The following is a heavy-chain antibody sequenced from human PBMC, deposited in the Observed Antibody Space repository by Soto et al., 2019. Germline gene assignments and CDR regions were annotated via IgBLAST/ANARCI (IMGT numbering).Heavy chain of an antibody. V-gene: IGHV4-4*02. CDR3: ARVTSVLGSEGPYFGSWFDP. CDR2: IYHSGTP. D-gene: IGHD5-12*01. J-gene: IGHJ5*02. Sequence: SETLSLTCTVSGGSIRTPDWWSWVRQTPEKGLEWIGEIYHSGTPNYNPSLKRRVSMSLDKSNNQFSLKLYSVTAADTAVYYCARVTSVLGSEGPYFGSWFDPWGQGTLVTVSS. CDR1: GGSIRTPDW.